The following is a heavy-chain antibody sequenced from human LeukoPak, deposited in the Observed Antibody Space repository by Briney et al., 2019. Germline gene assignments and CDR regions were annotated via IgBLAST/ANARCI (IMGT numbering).Heavy chain of an antibody. V-gene: IGHV5-10-1*01. CDR3: ARQDGRALYYFDY. CDR2: IDPSDSYT. J-gene: IGHJ4*02. D-gene: IGHD5-24*01. CDR1: GYSFTSYW. Sequence: GESLKISCKGSGYSFTSYWISWVRQMPGKGLEWMGRIDPSDSYTNYSPSFQGHVTISADKSISTVYLQWSSLKASDTAMYYCARQDGRALYYFDYWGQGTLVTVSS.